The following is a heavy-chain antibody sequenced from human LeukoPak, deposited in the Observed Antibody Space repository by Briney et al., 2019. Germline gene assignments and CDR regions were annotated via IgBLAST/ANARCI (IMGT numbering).Heavy chain of an antibody. CDR2: INHSGST. CDR3: ARAYTAMAYNWFDP. Sequence: GSLRLSCAASGFTFSSYWMSWIRQPPGKGLEWIGEINHSGSTNYNPSLKSRVTISVDTSKNQFSLKLSSVTAADTAVYYCARAYTAMAYNWFDPWGQGTLVTVSS. J-gene: IGHJ5*02. CDR1: GFTFSSYW. D-gene: IGHD5-18*01. V-gene: IGHV4-34*01.